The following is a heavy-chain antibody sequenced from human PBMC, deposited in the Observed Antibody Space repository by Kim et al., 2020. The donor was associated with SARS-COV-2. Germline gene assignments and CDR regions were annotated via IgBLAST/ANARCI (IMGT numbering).Heavy chain of an antibody. CDR1: GGSFSGYY. V-gene: IGHV4-34*01. CDR3: ARVQLDCSGGSSICFDP. Sequence: SETLSLTCAVYGGSFSGYYWSWIRQPPGKGLEWIGEINHSGSTNYNPSLKSRVTISVDTSKNQFSLKLSSVTAADTAVYYCARVQLDCSGGSSICFDPWGQGTLVTVSS. D-gene: IGHD2-15*01. CDR2: INHSGST. J-gene: IGHJ5*02.